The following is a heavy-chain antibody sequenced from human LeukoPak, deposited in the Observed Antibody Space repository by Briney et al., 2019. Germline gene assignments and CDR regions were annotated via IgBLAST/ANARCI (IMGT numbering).Heavy chain of an antibody. D-gene: IGHD1-7*01. V-gene: IGHV4-59*08. CDR2: IFHNGET. CDR3: ARQPYTVGTYYFDY. Sequence: PSETLSLTCSVSGGAISNYYWSLIRQPPGEGLEWIGYIFHNGETKYNPSLKSRVTMSIDTSKNQLSLRLTSVTAADTAVYYCARQPYTVGTYYFDYWGPGTLVSVSS. J-gene: IGHJ4*02. CDR1: GGAISNYY.